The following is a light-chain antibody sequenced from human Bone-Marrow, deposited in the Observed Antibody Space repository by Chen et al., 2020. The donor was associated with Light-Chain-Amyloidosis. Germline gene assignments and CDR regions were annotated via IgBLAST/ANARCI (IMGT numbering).Light chain of an antibody. Sequence: QSALTQPASVAGSPGQAITTSCTGTSSDVGGYNYVPWYQQHPGKAPNIMIYYVSNRPSGVSNRFSGSKSGNTASLTISGLQAEDEADYYCSSYTSSSTLDVFGGGTKLTVL. CDR1: SSDVGGYNY. J-gene: IGLJ3*02. V-gene: IGLV2-14*01. CDR2: YVS. CDR3: SSYTSSSTLDV.